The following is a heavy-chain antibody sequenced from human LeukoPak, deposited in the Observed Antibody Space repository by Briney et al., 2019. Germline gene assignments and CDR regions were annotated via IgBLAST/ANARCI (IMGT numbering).Heavy chain of an antibody. CDR1: GGSISSSSYY. CDR3: ARGRSSSSRGDAFDI. J-gene: IGHJ3*02. V-gene: IGHV4-61*01. CDR2: IYYSGST. Sequence: SETLSLTCTVSGGSISSSSYYWSWIRQPPGKGLEWIGYIYYSGSTNYNPSLKSRVTISVDTSKNQFSLKLSSVTAADTAVYYCARGRSSSSRGDAFDIWGQGTMVTVSS. D-gene: IGHD6-13*01.